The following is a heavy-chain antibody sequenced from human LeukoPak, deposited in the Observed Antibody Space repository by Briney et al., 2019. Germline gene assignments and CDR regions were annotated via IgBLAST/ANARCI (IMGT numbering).Heavy chain of an antibody. CDR1: GGSISSYY. CDR2: MYYTGST. CDR3: ARHGGALRLDS. D-gene: IGHD5-12*01. J-gene: IGHJ4*02. Sequence: PSETLSLTCTVSGGSISSYYWSWIRQPPGKGLEWIGYMYYTGSTNYNPSLKSRVTISVDTSKNQFSLKLSSVTASDTAVYYCARHGGALRLDSWGQGTLVIVSS. V-gene: IGHV4-59*08.